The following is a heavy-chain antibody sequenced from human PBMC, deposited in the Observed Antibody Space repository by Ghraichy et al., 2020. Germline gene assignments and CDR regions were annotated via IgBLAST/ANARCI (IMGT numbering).Heavy chain of an antibody. CDR3: TTDTAIATSGDFDI. CDR1: GFTFSNAW. D-gene: IGHD6-13*01. CDR2: IKSKTNGGTT. V-gene: IGHV3-15*01. J-gene: IGHJ3*02. Sequence: GVLRLSCAASGFTFSNAWMSWVRQAPGKGLEWVGRIKSKTNGGTTDYAPPVKGRFTISRDDSKNTLYLQMNSLKTEDTAVYYCTTDTAIATSGDFDIGGQGTMVTVPS.